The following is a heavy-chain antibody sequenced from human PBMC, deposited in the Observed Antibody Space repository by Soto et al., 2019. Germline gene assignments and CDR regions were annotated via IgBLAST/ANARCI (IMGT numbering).Heavy chain of an antibody. J-gene: IGHJ5*01. Sequence: QVQLVESGGGVVQPGRSLRLTCAASGFTFSSNGMHWVRQAPGKGLEWVALVAYDGSKTYYGDSVRGRFTISRDNSETTLYLQMNSLRAEDTAVYYCARWVGGSMYDNSGKYDSWGQETLVTVSS. D-gene: IGHD3-22*01. CDR1: GFTFSSNG. CDR2: VAYDGSKT. V-gene: IGHV3-30*03. CDR3: ARWVGGSMYDNSGKYDS.